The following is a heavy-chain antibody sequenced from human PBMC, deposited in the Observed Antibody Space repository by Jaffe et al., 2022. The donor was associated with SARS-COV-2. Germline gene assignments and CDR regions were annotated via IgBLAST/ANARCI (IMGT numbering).Heavy chain of an antibody. D-gene: IGHD3-10*01. J-gene: IGHJ3*02. Sequence: QVQLQESGPGLVKPSQTLSLTCTVSGGSISSGGYYWSWIRQHPGKGLEWIGYIYYSGSTYYNPSLKSRVTISVDTSKNQFSLKLSSVTAADTAVYYCAREGVTMIRSPDAFDIWGQGTMVTVSS. CDR2: IYYSGST. CDR1: GGSISSGGYY. CDR3: AREGVTMIRSPDAFDI. V-gene: IGHV4-31*03.